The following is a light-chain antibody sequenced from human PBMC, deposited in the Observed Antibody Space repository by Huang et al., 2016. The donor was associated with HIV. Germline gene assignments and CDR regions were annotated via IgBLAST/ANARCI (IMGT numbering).Light chain of an antibody. CDR1: QSLLDSDDGNTY. CDR3: MQRIEFPYT. CDR2: TVS. J-gene: IGKJ2*01. Sequence: DIVMTQTPLSLPVTPGEPASISCRSSQSLLDSDDGNTYLDWYLQKPGQSPQLLIYTVSYRASGGPDRFSGSGSGTDFTLKISRVEAEDVGVYYCMQRIEFPYTFGQGTKLEIK. V-gene: IGKV2-40*01.